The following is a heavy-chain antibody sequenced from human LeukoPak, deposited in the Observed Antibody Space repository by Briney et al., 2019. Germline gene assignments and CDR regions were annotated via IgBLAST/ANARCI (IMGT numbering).Heavy chain of an antibody. J-gene: IGHJ6*02. D-gene: IGHD5-18*01. CDR2: IYYSGST. V-gene: IGHV4-59*01. CDR3: ARDEYSYGYYGMDV. Sequence: SETLSLTCTVSGGSISSYYWSWIRQPPGKGLEWIGYIYYSGSTNYNPSLKSRVTISVDTSKNQFSLKLSSVTAADTAVYYCARDEYSYGYYGMDVWGQGTTVTVSS. CDR1: GGSISSYY.